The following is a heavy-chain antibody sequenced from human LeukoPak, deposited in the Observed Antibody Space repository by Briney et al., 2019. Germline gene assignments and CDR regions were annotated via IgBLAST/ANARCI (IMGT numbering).Heavy chain of an antibody. Sequence: GGSLRLSCAASGFTFSSYSMNWVRQAPGKGLEWVSSISSSSSYIYYADSVKGRFAISRDNAKNSLYLQMNSLRAEDTAVYYRAREVGGSCYSGGCWGQGTLVTVSS. CDR1: GFTFSSYS. CDR2: ISSSSSYI. J-gene: IGHJ4*02. D-gene: IGHD2-15*01. V-gene: IGHV3-21*01. CDR3: AREVGGSCYSGGC.